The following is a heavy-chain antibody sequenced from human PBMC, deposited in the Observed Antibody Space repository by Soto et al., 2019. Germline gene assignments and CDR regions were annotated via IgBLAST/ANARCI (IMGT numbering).Heavy chain of an antibody. CDR2: INPNSGGT. J-gene: IGHJ3*02. V-gene: IGHV1-2*04. Sequence: ASVKVSCKASGYTFTGYYMHWVRQAPGQGLEWMGWINPNSGGTNYAQKFQGWVTMTRDTSISAAYMELSRLRSDDTAVYYCARDRNWGQNLTHDAFDIWGQGTMVTVSS. D-gene: IGHD7-27*01. CDR3: ARDRNWGQNLTHDAFDI. CDR1: GYTFTGYY.